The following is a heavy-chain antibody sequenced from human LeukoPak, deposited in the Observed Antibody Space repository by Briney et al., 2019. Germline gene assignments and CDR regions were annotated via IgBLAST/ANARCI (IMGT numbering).Heavy chain of an antibody. J-gene: IGHJ4*02. CDR1: GSTFSGYP. Sequence: GGSLRLSCAASGSTFSGYPTHWVRQTPGKGLEWVAVISYDGSDKHYADSVKGRFTISRDNAKNTLYLQMNSLRAEDTAVYYCARGYSSGLHFDYWGQGTLVTVSS. CDR2: ISYDGSDK. D-gene: IGHD6-19*01. CDR3: ARGYSSGLHFDY. V-gene: IGHV3-30-3*01.